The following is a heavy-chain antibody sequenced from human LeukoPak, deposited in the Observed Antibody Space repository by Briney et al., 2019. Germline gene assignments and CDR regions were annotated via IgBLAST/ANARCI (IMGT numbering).Heavy chain of an antibody. CDR1: GGSVSSYY. J-gene: IGHJ4*02. CDR2: VYYTGST. V-gene: IGHV4-59*08. Sequence: SETLSLTCSVSGGSVSSYYWSWIRQPPGKGLEWIGYVYYTGSTNYNPSLKSRVTIFEDKSKNQFSLRLSSVTVADTAVYYCARHFAYSSSSYFDYWGQGSLVTVSS. D-gene: IGHD6-6*01. CDR3: ARHFAYSSSSYFDY.